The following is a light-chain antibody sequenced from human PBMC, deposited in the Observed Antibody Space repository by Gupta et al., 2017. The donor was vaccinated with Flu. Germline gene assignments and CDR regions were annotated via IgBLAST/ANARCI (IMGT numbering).Light chain of an antibody. CDR2: DVN. J-gene: IGLJ2*01. CDR3: SSYRSDYTVV. V-gene: IGLV2-14*03. CDR1: TSDVGTYGY. Sequence: QSALTQPVSVSGSPGQSITISCTGSTSDVGTYGYVSWYQQHPGKAPKLIICDVNNRPSGVSDRFSGSRSDNTASLTISGLQAEDEADYYCSSYRSDYTVVFGGGTKVTVL.